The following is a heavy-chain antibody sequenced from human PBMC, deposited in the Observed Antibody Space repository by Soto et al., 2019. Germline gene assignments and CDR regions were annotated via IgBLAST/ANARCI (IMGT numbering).Heavy chain of an antibody. CDR1: GFTFSDYY. CDR2: ISGSSDSI. Sequence: QVQLVESGGGLVRPGGSLRLSCAASGFTFSDYYMSWIRQVPGKGLGWVAYISGSSDSIPYADSVKGRFTISRDNAKNSLYLQMNRLRAEDTAVYYCARVGVVTAAGTSDYWGQGTLVTVSS. J-gene: IGHJ4*02. CDR3: ARVGVVTAAGTSDY. D-gene: IGHD6-13*01. V-gene: IGHV3-11*06.